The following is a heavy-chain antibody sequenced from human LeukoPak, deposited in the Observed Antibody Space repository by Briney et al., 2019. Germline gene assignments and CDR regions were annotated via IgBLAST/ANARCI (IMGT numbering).Heavy chain of an antibody. CDR1: GGSLSSFY. J-gene: IGHJ4*02. V-gene: IGHV4-59*04. CDR2: MYHSGST. CDR3: ARSSAVAGTDY. D-gene: IGHD6-19*01. Sequence: PSETLSLTCTVSGGSLSSFYWGWIRQPPGKGFEWIGSMYHSGSTDYNPSLKSRVTMSVDTSKNQFSLKLTSVTAADTAVYYCARSSAVAGTDYWGQGTLVTVSS.